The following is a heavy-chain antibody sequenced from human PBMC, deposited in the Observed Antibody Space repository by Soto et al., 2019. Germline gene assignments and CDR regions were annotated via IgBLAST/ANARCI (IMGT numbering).Heavy chain of an antibody. CDR3: ASNVDL. CDR1: GFSFSNYN. Sequence: GSLRLSCVASGFSFSNYNMNWVRQAPGKGLEWLSYISSDNITKYYADSVRGRFTISRDSAKNSLYLQMNSLRDEDTAVYFCASNVDLWGQGTMVTVSS. J-gene: IGHJ3*01. D-gene: IGHD2-21*01. CDR2: ISSDNITK. V-gene: IGHV3-48*02.